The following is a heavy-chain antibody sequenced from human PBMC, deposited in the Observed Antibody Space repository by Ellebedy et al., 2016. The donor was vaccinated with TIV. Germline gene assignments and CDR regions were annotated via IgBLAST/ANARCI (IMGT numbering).Heavy chain of an antibody. V-gene: IGHV3-7*01. CDR3: ARGGSYGDYAVQINNWFDP. Sequence: GESLKISCAASGFSFRSYWMSWVRQAPGKGLEWVANIYHGGSQQYYVDSVKGRFTISRDNAKNLLYLQMDSLRAEDTAVYYCARGGSYGDYAVQINNWFDPWGRGTLVTVSS. CDR1: GFSFRSYW. D-gene: IGHD4-17*01. J-gene: IGHJ5*02. CDR2: IYHGGSQQ.